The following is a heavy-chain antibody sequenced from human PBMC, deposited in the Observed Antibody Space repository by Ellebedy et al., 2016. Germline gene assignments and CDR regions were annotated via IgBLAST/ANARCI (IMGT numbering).Heavy chain of an antibody. CDR1: GYNFTTYW. D-gene: IGHD1-14*01. V-gene: IGHV5-51*01. J-gene: IGHJ6*02. CDR2: IYPGDSDT. Sequence: GESLKISCKGSGYNFTTYWIGWVRQMPGKGLEWMGNIYPGDSDTRYSPSFQGQVPITADKSISTAYLQWSSLKASDTAMYYCARHEPYYYYGMDVWGQGTTVTVSS. CDR3: ARHEPYYYYGMDV.